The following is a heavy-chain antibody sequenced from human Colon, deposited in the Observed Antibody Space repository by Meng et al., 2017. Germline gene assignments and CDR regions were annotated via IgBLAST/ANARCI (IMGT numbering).Heavy chain of an antibody. V-gene: IGHV1-2*02. D-gene: IGHD6-19*01. CDR2: INPNSGGT. Sequence: ASVKVSCKASGYTFTGYYMHWVRQAPGQGLEWMGWINPNSGGTNYAQKFQGRVTMTRDTSISTAYMELSRLRSDDTAVYYCARCRDGHSSGWYNPDYWGQGTL. CDR1: GYTFTGYY. CDR3: ARCRDGHSSGWYNPDY. J-gene: IGHJ4*02.